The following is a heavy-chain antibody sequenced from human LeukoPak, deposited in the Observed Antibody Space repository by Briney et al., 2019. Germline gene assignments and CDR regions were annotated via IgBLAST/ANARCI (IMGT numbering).Heavy chain of an antibody. CDR3: ARRSSGWYQDY. J-gene: IGHJ4*02. V-gene: IGHV5-51*01. D-gene: IGHD6-19*01. CDR1: GYSFTSYW. CDR2: IYPGDSDT. Sequence: GESLKISFKGYGYSFTSYWIGWVRPMPGKGLEWMGIIYPGDSDTRYSPSFQGQVTISADKSTSTAYLQWSSLKASDTAMYYCARRSSGWYQDYWGQGTLVTVSS.